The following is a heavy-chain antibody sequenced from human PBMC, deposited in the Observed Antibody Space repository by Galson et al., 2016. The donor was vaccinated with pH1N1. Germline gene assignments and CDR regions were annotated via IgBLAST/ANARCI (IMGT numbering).Heavy chain of an antibody. Sequence: TLSLTCTVSGGSISSDNYYWTWIRQPAGKGLEWIGRIYRSGTTIYNPSLKSRVTLSLDTSRNHFSLRLNSVTAADMAVYYCASGLGQGTCCLLHWGQGALATVSS. CDR3: ASGLGQGTCCLLH. CDR2: IYRSGTT. V-gene: IGHV4-61*02. J-gene: IGHJ4*02. D-gene: IGHD3/OR15-3a*01. CDR1: GGSISSDNYY.